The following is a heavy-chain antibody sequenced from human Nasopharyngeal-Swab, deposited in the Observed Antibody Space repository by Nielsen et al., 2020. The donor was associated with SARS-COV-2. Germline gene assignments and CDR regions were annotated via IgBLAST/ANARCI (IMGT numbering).Heavy chain of an antibody. CDR1: GFTFSDYY. Sequence: GGSLRLSCAASGFTFSDYYMSWIRQAPGKGLEWVSAISGSGGSTYYADSVKGRFAISRDNSKNTLYLQMNSLRAEDTAVYYCAKMGSGSKFDYYYYGMDVWGQGTTVTVSS. J-gene: IGHJ6*02. D-gene: IGHD2-15*01. CDR3: AKMGSGSKFDYYYYGMDV. CDR2: ISGSGGST. V-gene: IGHV3-23*01.